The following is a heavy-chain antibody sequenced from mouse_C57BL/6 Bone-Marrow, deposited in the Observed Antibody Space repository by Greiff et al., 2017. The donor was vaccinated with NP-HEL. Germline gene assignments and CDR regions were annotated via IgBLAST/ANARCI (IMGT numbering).Heavy chain of an antibody. Sequence: VQLQQSGPELVKPGASVKISCKASGYTFTDYNMAWVKQSHGQSLEWIGDINPNNGGTIYNQKFKGKATLTVDKSSSTAYMELRSLTSEDTAVYYCARSGGSTMVTSYYFDCWGKGTTLTVSS. J-gene: IGHJ2*01. CDR1: GYTFTDYN. CDR3: ARSGGSTMVTSYYFDC. CDR2: INPNNGGT. V-gene: IGHV1-18*01. D-gene: IGHD2-2*01.